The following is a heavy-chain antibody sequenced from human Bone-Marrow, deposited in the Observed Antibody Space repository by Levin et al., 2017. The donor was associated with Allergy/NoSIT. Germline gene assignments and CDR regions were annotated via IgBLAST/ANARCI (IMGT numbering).Heavy chain of an antibody. D-gene: IGHD1-1*01. CDR1: GFTFSSFA. V-gene: IGHV3-23*01. J-gene: IGHJ6*02. CDR2: VDGGGGRT. Sequence: LSLPCAASGFTFSSFAMTWVRQAPGKGLEWVSAVDGGGGRTYYADPVKGRFTISRDNSKNTLDLQMNNLRVEDTALYYCAKGPLSTTGRDLLGYYYGLEVWGQGTTVTVS. CDR3: AKGPLSTTGRDLLGYYYGLEV.